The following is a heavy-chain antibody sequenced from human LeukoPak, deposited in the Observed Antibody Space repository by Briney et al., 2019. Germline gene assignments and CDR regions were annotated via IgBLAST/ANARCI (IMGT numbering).Heavy chain of an antibody. D-gene: IGHD3-22*01. CDR2: INPNSGGT. Sequence: ASVKVSCKASGYTFTGYYMHWVRQAPGQGLEWMGWINPNSGGTNYAQKFQGWVTMTRDTSISTAYMELSRLRSDDTAVYYRARSYDSSGPYYYGMDVWGQGTTVTVSS. J-gene: IGHJ6*02. CDR1: GYTFTGYY. CDR3: ARSYDSSGPYYYGMDV. V-gene: IGHV1-2*04.